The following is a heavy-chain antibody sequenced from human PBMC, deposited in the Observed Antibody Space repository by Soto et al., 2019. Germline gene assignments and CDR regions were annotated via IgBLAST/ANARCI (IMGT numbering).Heavy chain of an antibody. V-gene: IGHV4-59*12. CDR2: IYYSGST. CDR1: GGSISSYY. Sequence: SETLSLTCIVSGGSISSYYWSWIRQPPGKGLEWIGYIYYSGSTNYNPSLKSRVTISVDTSKNQFSLKLSSVTAADTAVYYCARANPVYAVVWGQGTLVTVSS. J-gene: IGHJ4*02. D-gene: IGHD2-2*01. CDR3: ARANPVYAVV.